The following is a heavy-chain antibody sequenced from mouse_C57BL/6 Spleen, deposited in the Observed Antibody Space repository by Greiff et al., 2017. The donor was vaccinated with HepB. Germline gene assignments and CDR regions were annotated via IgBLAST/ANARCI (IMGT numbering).Heavy chain of an antibody. CDR2: ISDGGSYT. J-gene: IGHJ2*01. CDR3: ARENWDPKYFDY. CDR1: GFTFSSYA. D-gene: IGHD4-1*01. Sequence: EVKLVESGGGLVKPGGSLKLSCAASGFTFSSYAMSWVRQTPEKRLEWVATISDGGSYTYYPDNVKGRFTISRDNAKNNLYLHMSHLKSEDTAMYYCARENWDPKYFDYWGQGTTLTVSS. V-gene: IGHV5-4*01.